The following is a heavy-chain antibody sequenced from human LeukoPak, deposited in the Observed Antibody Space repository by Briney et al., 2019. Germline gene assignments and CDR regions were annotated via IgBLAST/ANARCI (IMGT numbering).Heavy chain of an antibody. CDR1: GYNFTNYA. CDR3: ATSLGAGSDAFAL. D-gene: IGHD6-13*01. V-gene: IGHV7-4-1*02. J-gene: IGHJ3*01. Sequence: GASVKVSCKGSGYNFTNYALNWVRQTPGQGLEWMGWINTNTGRPTYGQGFTSRFVFSLDTSVSTAFLQITTLKPADTAIYYCATSLGAGSDAFALWGQGTMVTVSS. CDR2: INTNTGRP.